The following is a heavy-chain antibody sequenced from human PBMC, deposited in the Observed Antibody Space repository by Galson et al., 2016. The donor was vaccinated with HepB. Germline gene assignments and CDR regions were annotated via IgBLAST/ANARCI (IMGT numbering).Heavy chain of an antibody. Sequence: SVNASCKASGYTFTDYYMHWVRQAPGQGPEWMGRINPHSGGTNSAQKFQGRVTMTRETAISTAYMELSSLSTDDTAVYYCARDRVEIDVWGQGTTVAVSS. CDR1: GYTFTDYY. V-gene: IGHV1-2*06. J-gene: IGHJ6*02. D-gene: IGHD2-21*01. CDR2: INPHSGGT. CDR3: ARDRVEIDV.